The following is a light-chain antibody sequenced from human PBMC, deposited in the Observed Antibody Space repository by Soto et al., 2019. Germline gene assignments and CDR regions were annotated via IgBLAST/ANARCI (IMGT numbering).Light chain of an antibody. CDR1: HDITNY. Sequence: DIQVTQSPSFLSASVGDRVTITCQASHDITNYLNWYQQKSGKAPKLLIYDASNLETGVPSRFSGSGSGTQFTCTITSLQPEDFATYYCQQYDDLWTFGQGTKVEIK. CDR2: DAS. CDR3: QQYDDLWT. J-gene: IGKJ1*01. V-gene: IGKV1-33*01.